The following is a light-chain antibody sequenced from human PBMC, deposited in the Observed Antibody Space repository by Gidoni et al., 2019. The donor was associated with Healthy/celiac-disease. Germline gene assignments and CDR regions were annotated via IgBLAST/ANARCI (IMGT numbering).Light chain of an antibody. J-gene: IGKJ2*01. CDR2: ASS. CDR1: QCIRSY. Sequence: DIQMTQSPSSLSASVGDRVTITCRASQCIRSYLNWYQQNPGKAPQLLIYASSSLQSGVPSSFSGSCSWTDFNLTISILQPEDFATYYCQQSYSTPRYTLGQGTKLEIK. V-gene: IGKV1-39*01. CDR3: QQSYSTPRYT.